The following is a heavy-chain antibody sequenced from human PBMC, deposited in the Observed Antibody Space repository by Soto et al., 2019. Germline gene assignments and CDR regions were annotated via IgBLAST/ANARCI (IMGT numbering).Heavy chain of an antibody. CDR3: AREYCGGDCYLYY. J-gene: IGHJ4*02. Sequence: QVQLVESGGGVVQPGRSLRLSCAASGFSFSSYGMQWVRQAPGKGLEWVAVIWYDGSNKYYADSVKGRFTISRDNSKNTVYLQMNTLRAEDTAVYYCAREYCGGDCYLYYWGQVTQVTVSS. V-gene: IGHV3-33*01. D-gene: IGHD2-21*01. CDR2: IWYDGSNK. CDR1: GFSFSSYG.